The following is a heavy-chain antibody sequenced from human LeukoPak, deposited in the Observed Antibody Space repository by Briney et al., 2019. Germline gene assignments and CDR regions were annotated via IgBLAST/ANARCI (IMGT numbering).Heavy chain of an antibody. CDR1: GFTFSSYA. CDR2: ISGSGGST. V-gene: IGHV3-23*01. CDR3: AKDLLTTRRYSSRVMDAEYFQH. J-gene: IGHJ1*01. D-gene: IGHD6-13*01. Sequence: GGSLRLSCAASGFTFSSYAMSWVRQAPGKGLEWVSAISGSGGSTYYADSVKGRFTISRDNSKNTLYLQMNSLRAEDTAVYYCAKDLLTTRRYSSRVMDAEYFQHWGQGTLVTVSS.